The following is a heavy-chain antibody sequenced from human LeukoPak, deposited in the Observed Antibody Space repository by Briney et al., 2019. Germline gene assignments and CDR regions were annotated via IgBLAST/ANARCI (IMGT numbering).Heavy chain of an antibody. J-gene: IGHJ4*02. Sequence: KPSETLSLTCTVSGGSISSSSYYWGWIRQPPGKGLEWIGSIYYSGSTYYNPSLKSRVTISVDTSKNQFSLKLSSVTAADTAVYYCAGASGVSIFDYWGQGTLVTVSS. CDR2: IYYSGST. D-gene: IGHD3-3*02. CDR1: GGSISSSSYY. V-gene: IGHV4-39*07. CDR3: AGASGVSIFDY.